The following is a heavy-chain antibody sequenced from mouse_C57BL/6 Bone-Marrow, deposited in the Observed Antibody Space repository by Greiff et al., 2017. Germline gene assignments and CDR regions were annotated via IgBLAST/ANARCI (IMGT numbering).Heavy chain of an antibody. V-gene: IGHV5-6*01. CDR2: LSSGGSYT. Sequence: EVKLMESAGDLVKPGGSLKLSCAASGFTFSSYGMSWVRQTPDKRLEWVAPLSSGGSYTYYPDSVKGRFTITRDNAKNTLYLQMSSLKSEDTAMYYCAGYSRRDWYFDVWGTGTTVTVSS. J-gene: IGHJ1*03. CDR3: AGYSRRDWYFDV. D-gene: IGHD1-2*01. CDR1: GFTFSSYG.